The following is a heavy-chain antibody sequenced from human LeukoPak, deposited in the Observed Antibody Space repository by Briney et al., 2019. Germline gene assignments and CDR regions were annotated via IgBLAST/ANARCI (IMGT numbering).Heavy chain of an antibody. CDR2: IKSRAYGGTT. CDR1: GFTFGDYP. J-gene: IGHJ5*02. V-gene: IGHV3-49*03. CDR3: TRGRRDFTNYYNWFDP. D-gene: IGHD4-11*01. Sequence: PGGSLRLSCTTSGFTFGDYPMSWFRQAPGKGLEWVGFIKSRAYGGTTNYAASVRGRFTISRDDSKSIAYLQMNSLKTEDTAVYYCTRGRRDFTNYYNWFDPWGQGSLVTVSS.